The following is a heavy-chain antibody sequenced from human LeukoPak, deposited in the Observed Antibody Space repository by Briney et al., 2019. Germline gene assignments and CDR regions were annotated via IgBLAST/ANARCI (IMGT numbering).Heavy chain of an antibody. J-gene: IGHJ4*02. CDR1: GGSISNYY. Sequence: SETLSLTCTVSGGSISNYYWGWIRQPPGKGLEWIGSIFYSGSTYYSPSLKSRVTISVDTSKNHFSLKLSSVTAADTAVYYCARERTGYSGYPGYFDYWGQGTVVTVSS. CDR2: IFYSGST. V-gene: IGHV4-39*07. CDR3: ARERTGYSGYPGYFDY. D-gene: IGHD5-12*01.